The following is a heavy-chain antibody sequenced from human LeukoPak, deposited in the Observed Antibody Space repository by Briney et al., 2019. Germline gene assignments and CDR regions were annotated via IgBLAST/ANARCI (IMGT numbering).Heavy chain of an antibody. V-gene: IGHV3-21*04. CDR3: AKNTLHLWLY. CDR1: RFTFSDYS. Sequence: GGSLRLSCAASRFTFSDYSMNWVRQAPGKGLQWVASISSGSVYIYYADSMKGRFTISRDNSNNTLYLQMNSLRAEDTAVYYCAKNTLHLWLYWGQGTLVTVSS. CDR2: ISSGSVYI. D-gene: IGHD5-18*01. J-gene: IGHJ4*02.